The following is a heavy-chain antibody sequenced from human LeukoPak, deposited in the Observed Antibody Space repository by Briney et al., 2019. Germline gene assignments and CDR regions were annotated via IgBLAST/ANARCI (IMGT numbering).Heavy chain of an antibody. V-gene: IGHV1-2*02. J-gene: IGHJ5*02. CDR1: GFTFTDSF. CDR2: IYPKTGDT. CDR3: AREGAAAGVGWFDP. Sequence: ASVKVSCKASGFTFTDSFIHWVRQAPGQGLEWMGWIYPKTGDTNYAQKFQGRVTMTRDTSISTAYMELSRLRSDDTAVYYCAREGAAAGVGWFDPWGQGTLVTVSS. D-gene: IGHD6-13*01.